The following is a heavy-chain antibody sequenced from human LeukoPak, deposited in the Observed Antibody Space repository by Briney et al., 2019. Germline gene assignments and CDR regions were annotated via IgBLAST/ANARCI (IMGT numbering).Heavy chain of an antibody. Sequence: PSETLSLTCTVSGGSINSGSYYWSWIRQPAGKGLEWIGRIYTSGSTNYNPSLKSRVTISVDTSKNQFSLKLSSVTAADTAVYYCARALILGYCSSTGCPFDYWGQGTLVTVSS. J-gene: IGHJ4*02. D-gene: IGHD2-2*01. CDR3: ARALILGYCSSTGCPFDY. V-gene: IGHV4-61*02. CDR2: IYTSGST. CDR1: GGSINSGSYY.